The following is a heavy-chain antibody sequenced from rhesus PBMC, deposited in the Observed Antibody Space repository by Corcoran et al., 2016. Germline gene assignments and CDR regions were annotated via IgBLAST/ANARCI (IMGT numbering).Heavy chain of an antibody. V-gene: IGHV4-122*02. CDR1: GGSISSGYYY. Sequence: QVQLQESGPGLVKPSETLSLTCAVSGGSISSGYYYWSWIRQPPGTGLEWIGYITYSGSTSYNPSLKSRVTISRDTSKNQFSLKLSSVTAADTAVYYCARLFMTTVAAAFDYWGQGVLVTVSS. CDR3: ARLFMTTVAAAFDY. CDR2: ITYSGST. D-gene: IGHD4-29*01. J-gene: IGHJ4*01.